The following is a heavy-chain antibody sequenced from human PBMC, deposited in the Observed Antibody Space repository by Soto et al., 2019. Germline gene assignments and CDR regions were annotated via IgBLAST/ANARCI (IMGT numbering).Heavy chain of an antibody. D-gene: IGHD5-12*01. CDR3: ARCSGYDYHYFDY. V-gene: IGHV5-51*01. CDR2: IYPGDSDT. Sequence: GESLQLSCKGSGYRFTSYWIGWVRQMPGKGLEWMGIIYPGDSDTRYSPSFQGQVTISADKSISTAYLQWSSLKASDTAMYYCARCSGYDYHYFDYWGQGTLVTVSS. CDR1: GYRFTSYW. J-gene: IGHJ4*02.